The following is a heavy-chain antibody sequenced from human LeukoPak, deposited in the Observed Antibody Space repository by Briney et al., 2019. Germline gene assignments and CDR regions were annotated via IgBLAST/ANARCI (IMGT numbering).Heavy chain of an antibody. V-gene: IGHV3-21*04. D-gene: IGHD3-22*01. CDR1: GFTFSSYS. CDR2: ISSSSSYI. Sequence: GGSLRLSCAASGFTFSSYSMNWVRQAPGKGLEWVSSISSSSSYIYYADSVKGRFTISRDNAKNTLYLQMNSLRSEDTAVYYCAKGTMRQHRGAFDIWGQGAMVIVSS. CDR3: AKGTMRQHRGAFDI. J-gene: IGHJ3*02.